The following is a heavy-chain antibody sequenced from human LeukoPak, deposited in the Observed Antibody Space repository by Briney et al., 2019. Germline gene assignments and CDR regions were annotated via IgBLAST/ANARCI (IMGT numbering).Heavy chain of an antibody. CDR3: ARDLTVGPTTDYFDY. Sequence: SGGSLRLSCAASGFTFSSYWMHWVRQAPGKGLVWVSRINSDGSSTSYADSVKGRFTISRDNAKNSLYLQMNSLRAEDTAVYYCARDLTVGPTTDYFDYWGQGTLVTVSS. CDR2: INSDGSST. CDR1: GFTFSSYW. J-gene: IGHJ4*02. V-gene: IGHV3-74*01. D-gene: IGHD1-26*01.